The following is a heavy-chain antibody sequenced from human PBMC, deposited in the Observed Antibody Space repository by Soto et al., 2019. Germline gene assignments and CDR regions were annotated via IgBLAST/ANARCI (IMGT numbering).Heavy chain of an antibody. CDR2: INPSGGST. Sequence: ASVKVSCKASGYTFTSYYMHWVRQAPGQGLEWMGIINPSGGSTSYAQKFQGRVTMTRDTSTSTVYMELSSLRSEDTAVYYCARKIGSGYDHDAFDIWGQGTMVTVSS. D-gene: IGHD5-12*01. J-gene: IGHJ3*02. V-gene: IGHV1-46*01. CDR3: ARKIGSGYDHDAFDI. CDR1: GYTFTSYY.